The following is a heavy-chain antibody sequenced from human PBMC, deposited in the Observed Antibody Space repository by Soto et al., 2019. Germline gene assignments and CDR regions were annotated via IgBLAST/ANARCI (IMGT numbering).Heavy chain of an antibody. V-gene: IGHV1-8*01. D-gene: IGHD6-19*01. CDR2: MNPNSGRT. J-gene: IGHJ4*02. CDR3: STWGRNGWYTGFF. Sequence: QVQLVQSGAEVKTPGASVKVSCKASGYTYTDYDINWVRQAPGQGLEWVGRMNPNSGRTDYAQKFQARVTMTRDTSISTAYLELSSLGYEDTAVFYCSTWGRNGWYTGFFWGQGTLVTFAS. CDR1: GYTYTDYD.